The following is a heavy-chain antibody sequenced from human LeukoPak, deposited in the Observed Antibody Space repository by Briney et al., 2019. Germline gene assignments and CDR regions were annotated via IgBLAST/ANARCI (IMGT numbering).Heavy chain of an antibody. CDR1: GFTFSSYA. CDR3: AKGRQLWGEASDI. J-gene: IGHJ3*02. Sequence: GGSLRLSCVASGFTFSSYAMGWGRQAPGKGLEWVSGISDSTDTTDYADSVKGRFTISRDNSKNTLHLQMNSLRAEDTAVYYCAKGRQLWGEASDIWGQGTMVIVSS. D-gene: IGHD5-18*01. CDR2: ISDSTDTT. V-gene: IGHV3-23*01.